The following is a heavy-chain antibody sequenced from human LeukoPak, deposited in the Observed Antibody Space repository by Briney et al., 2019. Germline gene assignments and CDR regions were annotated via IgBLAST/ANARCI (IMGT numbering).Heavy chain of an antibody. CDR2: IYSSGTT. J-gene: IGHJ4*02. V-gene: IGHV4-59*01. CDR3: ARVKGREGSTVIIDY. CDR1: GGSISNYF. D-gene: IGHD3-10*01. Sequence: SGPTLVNPSETLSLTCTVSGGSISNYFWSWFRQSPEKGLEWIGHIYSSGTTNDNPSLRSRVTMSVDMSKSQFSLKLSSVTAADTAVYYCARVKGREGSTVIIDYWGQGTLVTVSS.